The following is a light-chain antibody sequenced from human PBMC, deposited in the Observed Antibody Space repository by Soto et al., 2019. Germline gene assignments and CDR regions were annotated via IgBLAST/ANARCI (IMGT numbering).Light chain of an antibody. Sequence: QSALTQPAYVSRSPGQSITISYTGTSNNVGSHNLVSWYQQHPGKAPKLMISEVTKRPSGVSHRFSGSKSGNTASLTISGLQAEDEADYYCCSYPGTSTPYLFGTGTKVTVL. CDR3: CSYPGTSTPYL. J-gene: IGLJ1*01. CDR1: SNNVGSHNL. V-gene: IGLV2-23*02. CDR2: EVT.